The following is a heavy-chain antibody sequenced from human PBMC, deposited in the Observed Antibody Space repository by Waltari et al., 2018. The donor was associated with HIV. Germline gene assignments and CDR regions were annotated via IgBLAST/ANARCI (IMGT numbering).Heavy chain of an antibody. CDR2: MSSSGSTR. V-gene: IGHV3-48*03. Sequence: EVQLVESGGGLVQPGGSLRLSCAASGLTFRSYEMNWVGQAPGEGLGGVADMSSSGSTRYYADSVKGRFTSSRDNGKNSLYLQMNSLRAEDTAVYYCARDLSSSWYYVDYWGQGTLVTVSS. CDR1: GLTFRSYE. CDR3: ARDLSSSWYYVDY. J-gene: IGHJ4*02. D-gene: IGHD6-13*01.